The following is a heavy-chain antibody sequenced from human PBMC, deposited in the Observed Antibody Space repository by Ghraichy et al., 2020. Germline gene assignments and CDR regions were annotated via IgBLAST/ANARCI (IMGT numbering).Heavy chain of an antibody. D-gene: IGHD1-1*01. Sequence: SETLSLTCAVSGGSISSGGYSWSWIRQPPGKGLEWIGYIYHSGSTYYNPSLKSRVTISVDRSKNQFSLKLSSVTAADTAVYYCTGYESGNDAFDIWGQGTMVTVSS. CDR1: GGSISSGGYS. CDR3: TGYESGNDAFDI. J-gene: IGHJ3*02. CDR2: IYHSGST. V-gene: IGHV4-30-2*01.